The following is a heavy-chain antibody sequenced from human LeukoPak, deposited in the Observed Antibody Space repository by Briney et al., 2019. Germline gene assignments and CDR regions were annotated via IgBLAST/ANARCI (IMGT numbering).Heavy chain of an antibody. CDR2: IWYDGSNK. D-gene: IGHD3-9*01. CDR1: GFTFSSYG. CDR3: ARVVRYFDWSLDY. J-gene: IGHJ4*02. V-gene: IGHV3-33*01. Sequence: PGGSLRLSCAASGFTFSSYGMHWVRQAPGKGLEWVAVIWYDGSNKYYADSVKGRFTISRDNSKNTLYLQMNSLRAEDTAVYYCARVVRYFDWSLDYWGQGTLVTVSS.